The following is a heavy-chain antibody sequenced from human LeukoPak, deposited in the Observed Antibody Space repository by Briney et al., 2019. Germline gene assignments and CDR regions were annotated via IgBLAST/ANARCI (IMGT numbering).Heavy chain of an antibody. V-gene: IGHV3-23*01. CDR3: AKLLAVTNSYYFNY. CDR1: GFTFRSYA. J-gene: IGHJ4*02. Sequence: GGSLRLSCAASGFTFRSYAMSWVRQALGKGLEWVSTISGSGSGGSTYYADSVKGRFTISRDNSKDTLYLQMNSLRAEDTAVYYCAKLLAVTNSYYFNYWGQGTLVTVSS. CDR2: ISGSGSGGST. D-gene: IGHD6-19*01.